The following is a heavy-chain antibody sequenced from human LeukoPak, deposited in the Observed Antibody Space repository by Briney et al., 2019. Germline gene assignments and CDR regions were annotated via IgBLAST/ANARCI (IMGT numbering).Heavy chain of an antibody. CDR1: GFTFSSHS. CDR2: INSDGSST. Sequence: GGSLRLSCAASGFTFSSHSMNWVRRAPGKGLVWVSRINSDGSSTTYADSVKGRFSISRDNARNTLFLQVNSLRAEDTAVYYCARGGRGGSYYYYAMDVWGQGTTVTVSS. D-gene: IGHD6-19*01. V-gene: IGHV3-74*01. J-gene: IGHJ6*02. CDR3: ARGGRGGSYYYYAMDV.